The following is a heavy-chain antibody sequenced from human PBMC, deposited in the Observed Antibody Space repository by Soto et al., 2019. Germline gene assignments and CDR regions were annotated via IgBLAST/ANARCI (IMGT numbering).Heavy chain of an antibody. CDR2: IKSKTDGGTA. CDR3: TTLPLDY. V-gene: IGHV3-15*01. CDR1: GLTFSNAW. J-gene: IGHJ4*02. Sequence: EVQLVESGGGLVKPGGSLTLSCAASGLTFSNAWMSWVRQAPGKGLEWVGRIKSKTDGGTADFAAPVKGKFTISRDDSKNTLYLQINSLKTEDTAVYYCTTLPLDYWGQGTLVTVSS.